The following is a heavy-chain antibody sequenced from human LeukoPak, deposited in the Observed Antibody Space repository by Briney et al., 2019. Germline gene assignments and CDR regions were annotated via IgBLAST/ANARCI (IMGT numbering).Heavy chain of an antibody. J-gene: IGHJ6*03. Sequence: PSETLSLTGTLSGGSTSGHSWSWIPQPPGKGLKWIGYMYNSGGTNYTPSLKSRVPISVDTSKNQFSLKPSSVTAADTAVYYCARGALEYSSYYMDVWGKGTTVTVSS. V-gene: IGHV4-59*11. CDR3: ARGALEYSSYYMDV. D-gene: IGHD6-13*01. CDR1: GGSTSGHS. CDR2: MYNSGGT.